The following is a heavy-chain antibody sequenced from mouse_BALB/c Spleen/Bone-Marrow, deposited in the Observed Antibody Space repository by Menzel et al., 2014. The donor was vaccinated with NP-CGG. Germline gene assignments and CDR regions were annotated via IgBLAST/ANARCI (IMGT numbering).Heavy chain of an antibody. CDR3: ARYYYGTPWFAS. D-gene: IGHD1-1*01. Sequence: DVQLVESGPGLVKPSQSLSLTCTVTGYSITSDYAWNWIRQFPGNKLEWMGYISYSGSTGYNPSLRSRISITRDTSKNQFFLQLNSVTTDDTATYYCARYYYGTPWFASWGQGTLVTVSA. CDR2: ISYSGST. CDR1: GYSITSDYA. J-gene: IGHJ3*01. V-gene: IGHV3-2*02.